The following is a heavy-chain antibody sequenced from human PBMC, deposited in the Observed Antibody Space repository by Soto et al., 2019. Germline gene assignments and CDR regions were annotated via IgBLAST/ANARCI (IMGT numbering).Heavy chain of an antibody. D-gene: IGHD3-3*01. V-gene: IGHV3-48*02. J-gene: IGHJ6*02. CDR1: GFTFSSYS. Sequence: PGGALRLSCAASGFTFSSYSMNWVRQAPGKGLEWVSYISSSSSTIYYADSVKGRFTISRDNAKNSLYLQMNSLRDEDTAVYYCARDLLEWLLYYGMDVWGQGTTVTVSS. CDR2: ISSSSSTI. CDR3: ARDLLEWLLYYGMDV.